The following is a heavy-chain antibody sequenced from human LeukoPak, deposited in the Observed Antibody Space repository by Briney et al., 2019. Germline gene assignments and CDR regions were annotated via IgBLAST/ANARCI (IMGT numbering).Heavy chain of an antibody. CDR1: GFTFSSYG. J-gene: IGHJ4*02. V-gene: IGHV3-30*18. D-gene: IGHD2-15*01. CDR2: ISYDGSNK. CDR3: AKDLRRYCSGGSCLVDY. Sequence: PGGSLRLSCAASGFTFSSYGTHWVRQAPGKGLEWVAVISYDGSNKYYADPVKGRFTISRDNSKNTLYLQMNSLRAEDTAVYYCAKDLRRYCSGGSCLVDYWGQGTLVTVSS.